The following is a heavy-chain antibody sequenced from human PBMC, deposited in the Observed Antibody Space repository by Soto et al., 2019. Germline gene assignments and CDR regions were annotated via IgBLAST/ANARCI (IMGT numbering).Heavy chain of an antibody. J-gene: IGHJ4*02. CDR1: GGSFSGYY. CDR2: INHSGST. D-gene: IGHD2-15*01. Sequence: QVQLQQWGAGLVKPSETLSLTCAVYGGSFSGYYWSWIRQPPGKGLEWIGEINHSGSTNYNPSLKSRVTISVDTSKNQFSLKLSSVTAADTAVYYCARGPNCSGGSCYFSAIDYWGQGTLVTVSS. CDR3: ARGPNCSGGSCYFSAIDY. V-gene: IGHV4-34*01.